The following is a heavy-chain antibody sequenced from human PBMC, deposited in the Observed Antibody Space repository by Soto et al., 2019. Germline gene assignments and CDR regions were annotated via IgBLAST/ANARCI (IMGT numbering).Heavy chain of an antibody. CDR2: SRNKPNSYTT. CDR3: TTPKTSGGYFLDY. V-gene: IGHV3-72*01. J-gene: IGHJ4*02. CDR1: GFTFSDHY. D-gene: IGHD1-26*01. Sequence: GGSLRLSCAVSGFTFSDHYMDWVRQAPGKGLEWVGRSRNKPNSYTTEYAASVKGRFIISRDDSKNSLYLQMNSLRTEDTAVYYCTTPKTSGGYFLDYWGQGTLVTVSS.